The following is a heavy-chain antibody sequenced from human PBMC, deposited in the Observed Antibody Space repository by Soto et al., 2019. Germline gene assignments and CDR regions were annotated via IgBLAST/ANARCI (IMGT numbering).Heavy chain of an antibody. D-gene: IGHD3-22*01. CDR2: ISSSGSTI. V-gene: IGHV3-11*01. CDR1: GFTFSDYY. CDR3: ARVYYYDSSGYVGY. Sequence: GSLRPSCAASGFTFSDYYMSWIRQAPGKGLEWVSYISSSGSTIYYADSVKGRFTISRDNAKNSLYLQMNSLRAEDTAVYYCARVYYYDSSGYVGYWGQGTLVTVSS. J-gene: IGHJ4*02.